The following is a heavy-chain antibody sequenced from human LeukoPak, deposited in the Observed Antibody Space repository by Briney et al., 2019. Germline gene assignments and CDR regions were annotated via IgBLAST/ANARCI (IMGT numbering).Heavy chain of an antibody. J-gene: IGHJ4*02. V-gene: IGHV4-59*11. Sequence: SETLSHTCTVSGGSITSHYWSWIRQPPGKGLEWIGYIYYSGSTNYNPSLKSRVTMSVDTSKNQFSLKLSSVTAADTAVYYCARDGGDPYNAADYWGQGTLVTVSS. CDR3: ARDGGDPYNAADY. D-gene: IGHD5-24*01. CDR1: GGSITSHY. CDR2: IYYSGST.